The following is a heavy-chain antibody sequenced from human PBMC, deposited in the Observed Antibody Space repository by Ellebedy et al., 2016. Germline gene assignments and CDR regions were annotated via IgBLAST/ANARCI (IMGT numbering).Heavy chain of an antibody. CDR2: ISAYNGNT. J-gene: IGHJ4*02. CDR3: ARRSIAAISFDY. D-gene: IGHD6-6*01. V-gene: IGHV1-18*01. Sequence: ASVKVSCXASGYTFTSYGISWVRQAPGQGLEWMGWISAYNGNTNYAQKLQGRVTMTTDTSTSTAYMELRSLRSDDTAVYYCARRSIAAISFDYWGQGTLVTVSS. CDR1: GYTFTSYG.